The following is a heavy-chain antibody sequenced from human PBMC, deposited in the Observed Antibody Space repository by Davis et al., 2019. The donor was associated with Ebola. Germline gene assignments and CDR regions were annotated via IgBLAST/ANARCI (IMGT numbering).Heavy chain of an antibody. Sequence: PGGSLRLSCAASGFTFSSYSMNWVRQAPGKGLEWVSYISSSSSTIYYADSVKGRFTIFRDNAKNSLYLQMNSLRDEDTAVYYCARDSTTVVSQKQFDYWGQGTLVTVSS. J-gene: IGHJ4*02. D-gene: IGHD4-23*01. CDR2: ISSSSSTI. CDR1: GFTFSSYS. V-gene: IGHV3-48*02. CDR3: ARDSTTVVSQKQFDY.